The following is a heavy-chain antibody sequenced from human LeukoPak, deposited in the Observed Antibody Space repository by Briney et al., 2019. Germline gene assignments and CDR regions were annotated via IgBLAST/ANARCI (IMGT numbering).Heavy chain of an antibody. CDR2: ITLSSGII. J-gene: IGHJ4*02. V-gene: IGHV3-48*01. CDR3: ARETPYSSSWTVFDY. Sequence: GGSLRLSCAASGFTFSNYNMNWVRQAPGKGREWISYITLSSGIIYYADSVKGRLTISRDNAKNSLYQQMNSLRAEDTAVYYCARETPYSSSWTVFDYWGLGTLVTVSS. CDR1: GFTFSNYN. D-gene: IGHD6-13*01.